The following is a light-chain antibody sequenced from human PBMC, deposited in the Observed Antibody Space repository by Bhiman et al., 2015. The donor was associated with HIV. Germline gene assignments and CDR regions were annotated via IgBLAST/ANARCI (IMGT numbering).Light chain of an antibody. V-gene: IGLV2-14*02. CDR2: EVS. CDR3: SSYGGTTNWGA. Sequence: QSALTQPASVSGSPGQSITISCTGTSSDVGSYNLVSWYQQHPGKAPKLMIYEVSKRPSGVPDRFSGSKSGNTASLTVSGLQDEDEADYYCSSYGGTTNWGAFGGGTKLTVL. J-gene: IGLJ2*01. CDR1: SSDVGSYNL.